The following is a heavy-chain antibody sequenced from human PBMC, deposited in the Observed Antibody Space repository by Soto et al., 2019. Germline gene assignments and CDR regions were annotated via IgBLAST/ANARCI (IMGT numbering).Heavy chain of an antibody. J-gene: IGHJ4*02. Sequence: GGSLRLSCAASGFTFSNDWMHWVHQAPGKGLVWVSRINSDRTDTNYADSVKGRFTISRDNSKNMLYLQMNSLRDEDTAVYYCARVEGVGATSFDDWGQGTLVTVSS. CDR1: GFTFSNDW. CDR3: ARVEGVGATSFDD. V-gene: IGHV3-74*01. CDR2: INSDRTDT. D-gene: IGHD1-26*01.